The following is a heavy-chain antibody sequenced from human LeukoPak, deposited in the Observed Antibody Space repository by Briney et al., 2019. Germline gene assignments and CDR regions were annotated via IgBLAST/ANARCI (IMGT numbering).Heavy chain of an antibody. CDR3: ARNSGYSSGGYFDY. CDR2: INHSGST. J-gene: IGHJ4*02. V-gene: IGHV4-34*01. Sequence: SETLSLTCAVYGGSFSGYYWSWIRQPPGKGLEWIGEINHSGSTNYNPSLKSRVTISVDTSKNQFSLKLSSVTAADTAVYYCARNSGYSSGGYFDYWGQGTLVTVSS. CDR1: GGSFSGYY. D-gene: IGHD6-19*01.